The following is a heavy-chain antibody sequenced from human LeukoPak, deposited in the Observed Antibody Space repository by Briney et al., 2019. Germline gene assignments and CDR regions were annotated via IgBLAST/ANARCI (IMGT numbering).Heavy chain of an antibody. V-gene: IGHV4-34*01. CDR2: INHSGST. Sequence: SETLSLTCAVYGGSFSGYYWSWIRQPPGKGLEWIGEINHSGSTNYNPSLKSRVTISVDMSKNQFSLKLSSVTAADTAVCYCARGAAWFGELPDFDYWGQGTLVTVSS. D-gene: IGHD3-10*01. CDR3: ARGAAWFGELPDFDY. J-gene: IGHJ4*02. CDR1: GGSFSGYY.